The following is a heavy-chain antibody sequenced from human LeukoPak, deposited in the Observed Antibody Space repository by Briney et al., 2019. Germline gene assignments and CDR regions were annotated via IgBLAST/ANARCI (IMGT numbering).Heavy chain of an antibody. Sequence: ASVKVSCKASGYTFTGYYMHWVRQAPGQGLEWMGWINPNSGGTNYAQKFQGRVTMTRDTSISTAYMELSRLRSDDTAVYYCARVGGDYGDYVTNWGISYYYYYMDVWGKGTRSPSP. CDR2: INPNSGGT. V-gene: IGHV1-2*02. CDR1: GYTFTGYY. CDR3: ARVGGDYGDYVTNWGISYYYYYMDV. J-gene: IGHJ6*03. D-gene: IGHD4-17*01.